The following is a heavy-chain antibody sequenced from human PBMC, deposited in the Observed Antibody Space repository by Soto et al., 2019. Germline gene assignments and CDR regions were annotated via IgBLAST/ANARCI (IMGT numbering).Heavy chain of an antibody. CDR2: IRPVFRTP. J-gene: IGHJ6*02. V-gene: IGHV1-69*12. CDR1: GGTFRTAA. CDR3: ARDNDRAQLGGNYYYLLDV. D-gene: IGHD2-8*01. Sequence: QVQLEQSGAEVKKPGSSVKVSCKASGGTFRTAAISWVRQAPGQGLEWMGGIRPVFRTPDYAQKFQGRVTITADESTNTAYMELSGLRSDDTAVYYCARDNDRAQLGGNYYYLLDVWGQGTTITVSS.